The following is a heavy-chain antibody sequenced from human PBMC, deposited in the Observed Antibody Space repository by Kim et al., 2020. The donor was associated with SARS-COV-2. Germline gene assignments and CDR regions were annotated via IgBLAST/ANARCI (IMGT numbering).Heavy chain of an antibody. Sequence: GGSLRLSCAASGFTFSSFAMTWVRQAPGKGLEWVSILSDSGGDTFYADSANGRFTISRDNYKNTLYLQMNSLRAEDTAVYYCAKKAIPARGQRYFDLWGRGTLVTVSS. V-gene: IGHV3-23*01. CDR1: GFTFSSFA. CDR3: AKKAIPARGQRYFDL. J-gene: IGHJ2*01. D-gene: IGHD2-2*02. CDR2: LSDSGGDT.